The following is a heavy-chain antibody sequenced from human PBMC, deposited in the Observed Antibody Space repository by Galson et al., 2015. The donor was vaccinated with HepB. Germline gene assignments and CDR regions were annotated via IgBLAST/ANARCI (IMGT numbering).Heavy chain of an antibody. J-gene: IGHJ6*02. Sequence: SLRLSCAASGFTFNSYGMHWVRQAPGKGLEWVAVIWYDGSNKYYADSVKGRFTISRDNSKNTLYLQMNSLRAEDTAVYYCARDLGGYYYGTDVWGQGTTVTVSS. CDR3: ARDLGGYYYGTDV. CDR1: GFTFNSYG. V-gene: IGHV3-33*01. CDR2: IWYDGSNK. D-gene: IGHD3-16*01.